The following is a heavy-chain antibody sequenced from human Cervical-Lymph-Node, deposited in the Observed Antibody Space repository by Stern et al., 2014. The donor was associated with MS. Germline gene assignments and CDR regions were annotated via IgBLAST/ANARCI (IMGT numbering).Heavy chain of an antibody. Sequence: EDQLVESGGGLVQPGGSQRLSCAAYGLTFTTYALSWVRQAPGKGLEWVSTITVNGASTSSADSVKGRFTLSRDNSKNTLYLHMSSLRADDSAVYYCATNPVNSFGFVYRYFDYWGQGALVTVSS. CDR2: ITVNGAST. J-gene: IGHJ4*02. CDR1: GLTFTTYA. V-gene: IGHV3-23*04. CDR3: ATNPVNSFGFVYRYFDY. D-gene: IGHD5-18*01.